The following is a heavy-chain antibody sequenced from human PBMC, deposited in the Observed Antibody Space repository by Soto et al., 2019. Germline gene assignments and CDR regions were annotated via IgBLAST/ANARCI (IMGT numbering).Heavy chain of an antibody. CDR1: GGSFSGYY. V-gene: IGHV4-34*01. Sequence: PSETLSLTCAVYGGSFSGYYWTWIRQPPGEGLEWIGEINHLGSTIYSPSFKSRATISKDISKNQSSLKLNSVTAADTAVYFCVTTFFDWLSGGLTSHLEVGFDVWGRGTMVTVSS. D-gene: IGHD3-9*01. CDR2: INHLGST. CDR3: VTTFFDWLSGGLTSHLEVGFDV. J-gene: IGHJ3*01.